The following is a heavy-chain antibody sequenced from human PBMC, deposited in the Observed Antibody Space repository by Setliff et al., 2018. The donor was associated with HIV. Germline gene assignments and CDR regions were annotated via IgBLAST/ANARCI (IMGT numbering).Heavy chain of an antibody. Sequence: GGSLRLSCAVSGFTFSGYWMTWVRQAPGKGLEWVASINPGGSEKWYVDSVKGRFTVSGDNTKHSLYLQMNSLRAEDTAVYYCERGGGYWGQGTMVTVSS. D-gene: IGHD2-15*01. CDR3: ERGGGY. CDR2: INPGGSEK. J-gene: IGHJ4*02. CDR1: GFTFSGYW. V-gene: IGHV3-7*04.